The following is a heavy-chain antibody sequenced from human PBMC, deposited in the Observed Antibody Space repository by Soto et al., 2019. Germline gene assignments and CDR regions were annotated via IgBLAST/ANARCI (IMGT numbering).Heavy chain of an antibody. J-gene: IGHJ3*02. CDR3: AREYDYGDYVDAFDI. CDR2: INHSGST. D-gene: IGHD4-17*01. CDR1: GGSFSGYY. Sequence: SETLSLTCAVYGGSFSGYYWSWIRQPPGKGLEWIGEINHSGSTNYNPSLKSRVTISVDTSKNQFSLKLSSVTAADTAVYYCAREYDYGDYVDAFDIWGQGTMVTVSS. V-gene: IGHV4-34*01.